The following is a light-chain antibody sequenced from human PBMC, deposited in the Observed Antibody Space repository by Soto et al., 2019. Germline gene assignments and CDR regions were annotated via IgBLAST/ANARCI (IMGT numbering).Light chain of an antibody. Sequence: EIVLTQSPATLSLSPGERAILSCRASQSVGTYLAWYQQKPGQAPRLLIYDASNRATGIPARFGGSGSGKDFTLTINRLEPEDFAVYYCQKRSNWPGTFGPGTKVDIK. CDR2: DAS. CDR3: QKRSNWPGT. J-gene: IGKJ3*01. CDR1: QSVGTY. V-gene: IGKV3-11*01.